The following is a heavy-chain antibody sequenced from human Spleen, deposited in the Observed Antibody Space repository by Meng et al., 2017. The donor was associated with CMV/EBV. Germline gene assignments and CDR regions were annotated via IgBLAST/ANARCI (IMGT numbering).Heavy chain of an antibody. CDR1: GFTFSSYA. CDR3: VREDYGDYFFDT. Sequence: GGSLRLSCAASGFTFSSYAMSWVRQAPGKGLEWVSAISGSGGSTYYADSVKGRFIISRDTPKNSVYLQMNSLRAEDTAVYYCVREDYGDYFFDTWGQGTLVTVSS. D-gene: IGHD4-17*01. J-gene: IGHJ4*02. CDR2: ISGSGGST. V-gene: IGHV3-23*01.